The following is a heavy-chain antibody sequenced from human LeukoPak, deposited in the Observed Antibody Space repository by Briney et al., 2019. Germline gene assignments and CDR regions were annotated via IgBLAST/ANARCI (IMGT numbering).Heavy chain of an antibody. Sequence: GESLKISCKGSGYSFTSYWIGWVRQMPGKGLEWMGIIYLGDSDTRYSPSFQGQVTISADKSISTAYLQWSSLKASDTAMYYCARQGVGIAAAGRYFDYWGQGTLVTVSS. V-gene: IGHV5-51*01. CDR3: ARQGVGIAAAGRYFDY. D-gene: IGHD6-13*01. CDR2: IYLGDSDT. CDR1: GYSFTSYW. J-gene: IGHJ4*02.